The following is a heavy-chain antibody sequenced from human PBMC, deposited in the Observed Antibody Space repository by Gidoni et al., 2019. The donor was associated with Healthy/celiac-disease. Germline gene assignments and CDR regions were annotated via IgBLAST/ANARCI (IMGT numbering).Heavy chain of an antibody. Sequence: EVQLVEAGGGLVQPGRPLSLSCTASGFTFGDYAMSWVRQAPGKGLEWVGFIRSKAYGGTTEYAASVKGRFTISRDDSKSIAYLQMNSLKTEDTAVYYCTRDGHYGDLYFDYWGQGTLVTVSS. D-gene: IGHD4-17*01. V-gene: IGHV3-49*04. CDR3: TRDGHYGDLYFDY. CDR2: IRSKAYGGTT. J-gene: IGHJ4*02. CDR1: GFTFGDYA.